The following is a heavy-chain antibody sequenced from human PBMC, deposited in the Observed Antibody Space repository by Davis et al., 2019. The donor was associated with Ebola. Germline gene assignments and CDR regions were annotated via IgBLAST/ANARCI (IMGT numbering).Heavy chain of an antibody. D-gene: IGHD2-15*01. J-gene: IGHJ5*02. V-gene: IGHV1-18*04. CDR3: ARARGRYCSGGSCSWRGFDP. CDR1: GYTFTSYY. CDR2: ISAYNGNT. Sequence: AASVKVSCKASGYTFTSYYMHWVRQAPGQGLEWMGWISAYNGNTNYAQKLQGRVTMTTDTSTSTAYMELRSLRSDDTAVYYCARARGRYCSGGSCSWRGFDPWGQGTLVTVSS.